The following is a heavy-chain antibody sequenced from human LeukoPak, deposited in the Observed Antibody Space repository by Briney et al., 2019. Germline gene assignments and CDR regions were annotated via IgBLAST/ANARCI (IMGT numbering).Heavy chain of an antibody. CDR1: GYIFTSYW. Sequence: ASVKVSCKASGYIFTSYWIRWVRQAPGQGLEWMGLINPDGGSTAYAHRFQARVTMTRDTSTSTVYMDFSSLRSEDTALYYCARAPRNSSTMLDYWGQGTLVTVSS. CDR2: INPDGGST. D-gene: IGHD6-13*01. CDR3: ARAPRNSSTMLDY. V-gene: IGHV1-46*01. J-gene: IGHJ4*02.